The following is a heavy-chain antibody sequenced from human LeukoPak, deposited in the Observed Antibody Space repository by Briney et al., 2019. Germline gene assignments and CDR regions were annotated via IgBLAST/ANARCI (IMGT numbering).Heavy chain of an antibody. CDR2: ISYDGSNK. D-gene: IGHD2-2*01. J-gene: IGHJ6*04. CDR1: GFTFSSYP. Sequence: GGSLRLSCAASGFTFSSYPMHWVRQAPGKGLEWVAIISYDGSNKYCADSVKGRFTISRDNSKDTLDLQMNSLRAEDTAVYYCAREVAPAATFYYYGMDVWGKGTTVTVSS. CDR3: AREVAPAATFYYYGMDV. V-gene: IGHV3-30*04.